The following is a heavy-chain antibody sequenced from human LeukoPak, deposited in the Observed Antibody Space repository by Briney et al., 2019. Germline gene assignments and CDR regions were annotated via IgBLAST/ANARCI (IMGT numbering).Heavy chain of an antibody. V-gene: IGHV5-51*01. CDR1: GYRFTSYW. CDR3: ARGAPRNRRPFISEY. Sequence: GESLKISCKGSGYRFTSYWIGWVRQMPGKGLEWMGFIYPGDSDTRYSPSFQGQVTISADKSMSTAYLQWSSLKASDTAMYYCARGAPRNRRPFISEYWGQGTLVTVSS. J-gene: IGHJ4*02. D-gene: IGHD2/OR15-2a*01. CDR2: IYPGDSDT.